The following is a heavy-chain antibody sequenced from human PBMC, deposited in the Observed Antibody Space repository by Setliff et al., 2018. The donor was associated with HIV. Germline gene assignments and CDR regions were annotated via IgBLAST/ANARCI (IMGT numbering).Heavy chain of an antibody. CDR1: GFTFSGNA. J-gene: IGHJ6*02. V-gene: IGHV3-23*01. CDR2: VGCWGTCT. CDR3: ARDLDPYFAMAV. Sequence: PGGSLRLSCTASGFTFSGNAMAWVRQTPGKGLEWVSTVGCWGTCTYFADSVKGRFTISADTSKNTLYLQMTRLSAEDTAVYYCARDLDPYFAMAVWGQGTTVTV.